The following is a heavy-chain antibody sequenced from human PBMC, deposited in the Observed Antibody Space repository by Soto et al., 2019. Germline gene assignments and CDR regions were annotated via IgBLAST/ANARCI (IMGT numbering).Heavy chain of an antibody. J-gene: IGHJ4*02. CDR3: ARDSVYCSGDSCYPFDY. Sequence: QVQLVQSGAEVKKPGASVKVSCKASGYTFTTYGISWVRQAPGQGLEWMGWISAYNGNTNSAQKLKGSVTMTPDPSTSTAYMELRSLRSDDTAVYYCARDSVYCSGDSCYPFDYWGQGTLVTVSS. V-gene: IGHV1-18*01. CDR1: GYTFTTYG. CDR2: ISAYNGNT. D-gene: IGHD2-15*01.